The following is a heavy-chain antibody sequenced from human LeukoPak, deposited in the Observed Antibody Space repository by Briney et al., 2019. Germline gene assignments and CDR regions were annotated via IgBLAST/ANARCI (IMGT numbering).Heavy chain of an antibody. CDR2: IKQDGSEK. CDR1: GFTFSNAW. D-gene: IGHD3-3*01. Sequence: GGSLRLSCAASGFTFSNAWMSWVRQAPGKGLEWVANIKQDGSEKYYVDSVKGRFTISRDNAKNSLYLQMNSLRAEDTAVYYCARDHITIFGVVNFDYWGQGTLVTVSS. V-gene: IGHV3-7*01. J-gene: IGHJ4*02. CDR3: ARDHITIFGVVNFDY.